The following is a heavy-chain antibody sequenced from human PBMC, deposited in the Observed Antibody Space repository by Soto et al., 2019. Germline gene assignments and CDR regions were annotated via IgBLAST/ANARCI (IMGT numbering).Heavy chain of an antibody. J-gene: IGHJ4*02. D-gene: IGHD3-16*01. V-gene: IGHV3-30-3*01. CDR3: AGGRGWLQRPGDY. CDR1: GFTFSSYA. CDR2: ISYDGSNK. Sequence: QVQLVESGGGVVQPGRSLRLSCAASGFTFSSYAMHWVRQAPGKGLEWVAVISYDGSNKYYADSVKGRFTISRDNSKNTLYLQMNSLRAEETAVYYCAGGRGWLQRPGDYWGQGTLVTVSS.